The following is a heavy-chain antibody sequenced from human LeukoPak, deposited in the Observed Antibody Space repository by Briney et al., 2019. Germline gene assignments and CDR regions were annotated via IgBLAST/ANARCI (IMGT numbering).Heavy chain of an antibody. CDR3: AKGGSSWYGGQYYYYYYMDV. J-gene: IGHJ6*03. V-gene: IGHV3-23*01. Sequence: GGSLRLFCAASGFPFSSYAMSWVRQAPGKGLEWVSVISGSGGSGSGGSTYYADSVKGRFTISRDNSKNTLYLQMNSLRAEDTAVYYCAKGGSSWYGGQYYYYYYMDVWGKGTTVTVSS. CDR1: GFPFSSYA. D-gene: IGHD6-13*01. CDR2: ISGSGGSGSGGST.